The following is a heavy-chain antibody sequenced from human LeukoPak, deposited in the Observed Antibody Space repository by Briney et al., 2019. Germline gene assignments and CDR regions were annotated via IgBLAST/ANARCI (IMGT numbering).Heavy chain of an antibody. CDR3: AKSLSSGWASYYFGD. V-gene: IGHV3-30*18. CDR1: GFVFSTYY. Sequence: GGSLRLSCAASGFVFSTYYIHWVRQPPGKGLEWVAVISYDGTNEHYADSVKGRFTISRDNSKNTLSLQMNSLRPEDTAVYYCAKSLSSGWASYYFGDWGQGTLVTVSS. D-gene: IGHD6-19*01. J-gene: IGHJ4*02. CDR2: ISYDGTNE.